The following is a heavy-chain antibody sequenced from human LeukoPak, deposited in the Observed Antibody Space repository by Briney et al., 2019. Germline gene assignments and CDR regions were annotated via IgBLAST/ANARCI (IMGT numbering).Heavy chain of an antibody. CDR1: GYSFTSYW. Sequence: GESLKISCKGSGYSFTSYWIGWVRQMPGKGLEWMGIIYPGDSDTRYSPSFQGQVTISADKSISTAYLQWSSLKASDTAMYYCGRQLAAAGTGRRNYYYYGMDVWGQGTTVTVSS. J-gene: IGHJ6*02. CDR3: GRQLAAAGTGRRNYYYYGMDV. V-gene: IGHV5-51*01. CDR2: IYPGDSDT. D-gene: IGHD6-13*01.